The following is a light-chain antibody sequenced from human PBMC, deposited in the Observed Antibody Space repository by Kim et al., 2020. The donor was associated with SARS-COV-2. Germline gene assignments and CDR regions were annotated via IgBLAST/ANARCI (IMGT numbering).Light chain of an antibody. J-gene: IGKJ2*01. CDR2: GAS. CDR3: QQYINWPPYT. V-gene: IGKV3-15*01. Sequence: VSPGETATLSCRASQSVSSDLAWYQQKPGQAPRLLIYGASTRATGTPDRFSGSGSGTEFTLTISSLQSEDFAVYFCQQYINWPPYTFGQGTKLEI. CDR1: QSVSSD.